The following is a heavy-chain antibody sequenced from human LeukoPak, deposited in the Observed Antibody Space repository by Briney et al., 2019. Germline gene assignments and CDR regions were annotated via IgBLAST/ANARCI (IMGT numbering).Heavy chain of an antibody. CDR2: ISSGGGTI. CDR3: ARRRDYFDS. V-gene: IGHV3-11*01. J-gene: IGHJ4*02. Sequence: GGSLRLSCAASGFTFSDYYMSWIRQAPGKGLEWDSYISSGGGTIYYADSVKGRFTISRDNAKNSVYLQMDSLRAEDTAVYYCARRRDYFDSWGQGTLVTVSS. CDR1: GFTFSDYY.